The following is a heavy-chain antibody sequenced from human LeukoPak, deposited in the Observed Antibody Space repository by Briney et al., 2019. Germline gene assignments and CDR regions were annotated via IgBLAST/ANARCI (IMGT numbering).Heavy chain of an antibody. CDR2: ISANDGNT. CDR3: ARGYFYDSSGYSTEDN. Sequence: ASVKVSCKASGYTPTSYGISWVRHAPGQGLEWMGWISANDGNTNYAQKFQGRVTMTTDTSTTTAYMELRSLRSDDTAVYYCARGYFYDSSGYSTEDNWGQGTLVTVSS. D-gene: IGHD3-22*01. J-gene: IGHJ4*02. CDR1: GYTPTSYG. V-gene: IGHV1-18*01.